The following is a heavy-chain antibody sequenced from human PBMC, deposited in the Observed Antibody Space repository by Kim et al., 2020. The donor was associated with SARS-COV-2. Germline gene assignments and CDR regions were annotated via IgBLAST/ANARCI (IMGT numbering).Heavy chain of an antibody. CDR2: GIA. Sequence: GIANYAPKFQGRVTITADISTSTAYMELSSLRSEDTAVYYCAREIVGAVYWGQGTLVTVSS. V-gene: IGHV1-69*04. D-gene: IGHD1-26*01. CDR3: AREIVGAVY. J-gene: IGHJ4*02.